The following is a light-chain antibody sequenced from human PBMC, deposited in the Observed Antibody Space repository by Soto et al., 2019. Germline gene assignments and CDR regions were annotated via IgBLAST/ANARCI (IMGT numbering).Light chain of an antibody. V-gene: IGKV3-11*01. CDR2: DAS. Sequence: EIVLTQSPATLSLSPGERATLSCRASQSISSYLAWYQQKPGQAPRLLIYDASNRATGIQARFSGSGSGTDFTLTISSLEPEDCAVYYCQQRSNWPTFGQGTRLEI. CDR1: QSISSY. CDR3: QQRSNWPT. J-gene: IGKJ5*01.